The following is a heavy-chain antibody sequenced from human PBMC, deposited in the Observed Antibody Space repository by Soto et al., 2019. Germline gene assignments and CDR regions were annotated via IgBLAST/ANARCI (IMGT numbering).Heavy chain of an antibody. Sequence: EVQLLESGGGLAQPGGSLRLSCAASGFTFRIYAMTWVRQAPGKGLEWVSTIRASTDSTYYADSVKGRITISRDNSKNTVYLQMNSLEAEYTAIYFCVRGGYTAYFDYWGHGILVTVSS. J-gene: IGHJ4*01. CDR3: VRGGYTAYFDY. V-gene: IGHV3-23*01. D-gene: IGHD5-18*01. CDR2: IRASTDST. CDR1: GFTFRIYA.